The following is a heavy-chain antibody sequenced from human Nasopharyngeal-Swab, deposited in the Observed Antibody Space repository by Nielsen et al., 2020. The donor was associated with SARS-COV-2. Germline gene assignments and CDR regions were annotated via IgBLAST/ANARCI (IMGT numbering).Heavy chain of an antibody. D-gene: IGHD2-2*01. J-gene: IGHJ4*02. CDR1: GFTFSSHW. CDR2: ISEDGSIT. CDR3: ASQLGHPDS. Sequence: GGSLRLSCAASGFTFSSHWMHWVRQAPGKGLVWVSRISEDGSITTYADSVKGRFTISRDNAKNTLFLQMHSLRADDTAIYYCASQLGHPDSWGQGTLVTSPQ. V-gene: IGHV3-74*01.